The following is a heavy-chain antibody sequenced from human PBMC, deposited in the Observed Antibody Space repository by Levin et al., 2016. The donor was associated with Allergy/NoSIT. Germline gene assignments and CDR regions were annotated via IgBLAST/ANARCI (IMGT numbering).Heavy chain of an antibody. J-gene: IGHJ6*02. D-gene: IGHD2-21*02. V-gene: IGHV3-23*01. CDR1: GFDFTTSS. Sequence: GSLRLSCVFSGFDFTTSSMSWVRQAPGKGLEWVSIFTDGGTTTYYADSVKGRFTLSRDNSKNTLYLQMNSLRVEDTAVYFCAKGSGVTHSGHLFYYYGMDVWGQGTAVTVSS. CDR2: FTDGGTTT. CDR3: AKGSGVTHSGHLFYYYGMDV.